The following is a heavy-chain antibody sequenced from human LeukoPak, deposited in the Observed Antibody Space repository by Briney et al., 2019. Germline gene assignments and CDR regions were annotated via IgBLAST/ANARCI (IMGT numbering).Heavy chain of an antibody. D-gene: IGHD1-1*01. V-gene: IGHV4-61*02. Sequence: PSQTLSLTCSVSGGSISSGSYYWNWLRQPAGKGLEWIGRIYFTGITNYNPSLKSRVTMSADTSKNQFSLKVNSVTAADTAVYYCARDRGLERQEAWFDPWGQGTLVIVSS. CDR1: GGSISSGSYY. J-gene: IGHJ5*02. CDR3: ARDRGLERQEAWFDP. CDR2: IYFTGIT.